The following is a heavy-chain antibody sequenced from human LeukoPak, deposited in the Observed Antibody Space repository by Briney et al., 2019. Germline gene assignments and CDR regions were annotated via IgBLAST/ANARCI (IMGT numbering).Heavy chain of an antibody. D-gene: IGHD6-13*01. CDR3: AKDSGTAGTWYYYYYGMDV. J-gene: IGHJ6*02. V-gene: IGHV3-23*01. CDR2: ISGSGGNT. CDR1: GVIFSSYA. Sequence: GGSLRLSCAASGVIFSSYAMSWVRQAPGKGLEWVSSISGSGGNTYYADSVKGRFTISRDNSKNTLYLQMNSLRAEDTAVYYCAKDSGTAGTWYYYYYGMDVWGQGTTVTVSS.